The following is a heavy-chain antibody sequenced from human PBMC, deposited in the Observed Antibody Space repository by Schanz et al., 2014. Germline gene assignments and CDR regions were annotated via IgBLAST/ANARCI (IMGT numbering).Heavy chain of an antibody. Sequence: QVRLVESGGGVVQPGRSLRLSCAASGFTLSSYGMHWVRQAPGKGLEWVAFINSDGTKRFYADSVKSRFTISRDNSRNTLYLQMNSLRAEDTAVYHCVSSGSYSSYAYWGQGTLVIVSS. J-gene: IGHJ4*02. CDR3: VSSGSYSSYAY. V-gene: IGHV3-33*08. D-gene: IGHD3-10*01. CDR1: GFTLSSYG. CDR2: INSDGTKR.